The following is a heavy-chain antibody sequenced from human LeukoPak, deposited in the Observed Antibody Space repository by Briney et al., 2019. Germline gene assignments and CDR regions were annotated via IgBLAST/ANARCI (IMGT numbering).Heavy chain of an antibody. CDR2: MYSSGST. CDR3: AREGGPYSSTLRGQ. D-gene: IGHD6-19*01. V-gene: IGHV3-53*01. Sequence: PGGSLRLSCAVSGFTVSGNYMSWVRQAPGKGLEWVSVMYSSGSTDYADSVKGRFTISRDNSKITLYLQMNSLRAEDTAVYYCAREGGPYSSTLRGQWGQGTLVTVSS. J-gene: IGHJ4*02. CDR1: GFTVSGNY.